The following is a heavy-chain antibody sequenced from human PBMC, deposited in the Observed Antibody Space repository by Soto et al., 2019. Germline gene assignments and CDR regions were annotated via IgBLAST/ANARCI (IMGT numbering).Heavy chain of an antibody. CDR3: ARVITGTNYVMDV. D-gene: IGHD1-20*01. V-gene: IGHV6-1*01. Sequence: SQTLLLTCAISGDSVSSNSAAWNWIRQSPSRGLEWLGRTYYRSKWFNEYAVSVKSRITINPDTSKNQFSLQLSSVTPDDTAVYYCARVITGTNYVMDVWGQGTTLTVSS. CDR1: GDSVSSNSAA. J-gene: IGHJ6*02. CDR2: TYYRSKWFN.